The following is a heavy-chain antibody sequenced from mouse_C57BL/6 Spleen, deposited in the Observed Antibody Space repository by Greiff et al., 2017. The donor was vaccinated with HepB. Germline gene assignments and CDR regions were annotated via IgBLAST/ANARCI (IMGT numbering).Heavy chain of an antibody. CDR3: ARRYGAYAMDY. Sequence: EVKLMESGGGLVKPGGSLKLSCAASGFTFSDYGMHWVRQAPEKGLEWVAYISSGSSTIYYADTVKGRFTISRDNAKNTLFLQMTSLRSEDTAMYYCARRYGAYAMDYWGQGTSVTVSS. V-gene: IGHV5-17*01. CDR1: GFTFSDYG. CDR2: ISSGSSTI. J-gene: IGHJ4*01. D-gene: IGHD2-10*02.